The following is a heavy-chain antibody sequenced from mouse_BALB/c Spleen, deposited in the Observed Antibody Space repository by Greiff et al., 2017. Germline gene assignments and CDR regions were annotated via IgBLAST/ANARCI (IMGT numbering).Heavy chain of an antibody. CDR3: ARGGGYYSYWYFDV. CDR1: GFTFSSFG. J-gene: IGHJ1*01. V-gene: IGHV5-17*02. Sequence: EVQRVESGGGLVQPGGSRKLSCAASGFTFSSFGMHWVRQAPEKGLEWVAYISSGSSTIYYADTVKGRFTISRDNPKNTLFLQMTSLRSEDTAMYYCARGGGYYSYWYFDVWGAGTTVTVSS. CDR2: ISSGSSTI. D-gene: IGHD2-3*01.